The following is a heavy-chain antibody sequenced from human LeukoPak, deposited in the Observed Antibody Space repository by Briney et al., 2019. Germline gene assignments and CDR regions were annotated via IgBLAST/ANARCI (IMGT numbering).Heavy chain of an antibody. Sequence: GASVKVSCKASGYTFTGYYMHWVRQAPGQGLEWMGWINPNSGGTNYAQKFQGRVTMTRDTSISTAYMELSRLRSDDTAVYYCARDLVPHQRVEDYWGQGTLVTVSS. CDR1: GYTFTGYY. CDR2: INPNSGGT. CDR3: ARDLVPHQRVEDY. V-gene: IGHV1-2*02. D-gene: IGHD6-6*01. J-gene: IGHJ4*02.